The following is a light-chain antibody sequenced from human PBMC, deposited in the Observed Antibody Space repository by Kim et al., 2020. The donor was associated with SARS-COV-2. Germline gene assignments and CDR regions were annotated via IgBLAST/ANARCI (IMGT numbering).Light chain of an antibody. J-gene: IGLJ2*01. V-gene: IGLV2-14*03. CDR3: TSYTTSATLI. CDR1: SGDFGAYNY. CDR2: DVN. Sequence: GQSITISCNATSGDFGAYNYVFWYQHHPGKTPKLIIFDVNHRPSGVSDRFTGSKSGNTASLIISGLQAEDEADYYCTSYTTSATLIFGGGTQLTVL.